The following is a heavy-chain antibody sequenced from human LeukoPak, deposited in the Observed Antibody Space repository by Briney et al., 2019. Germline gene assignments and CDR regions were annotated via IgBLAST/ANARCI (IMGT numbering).Heavy chain of an antibody. CDR2: INPSGGST. J-gene: IGHJ5*02. CDR1: GYTFTSYG. Sequence: ASVKVSCKASGYTFTSYGISWVRQAPGQGLEWMGIINPSGGSTSYAQKFQGRVTMTRDMSTSTVYMELSSLRSEDTAVYYCARADYDFWSGYQRINWFDPWGQGTLVTVSS. V-gene: IGHV1-46*01. CDR3: ARADYDFWSGYQRINWFDP. D-gene: IGHD3-3*01.